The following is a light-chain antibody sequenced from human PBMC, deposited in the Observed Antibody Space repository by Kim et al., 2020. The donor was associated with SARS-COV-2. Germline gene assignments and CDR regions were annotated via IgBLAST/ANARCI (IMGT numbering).Light chain of an antibody. CDR1: QSVRNNY. V-gene: IGKV3-20*01. Sequence: EIVLTQSPGTLSLSPGERATLSCRASQSVRNNYFAWYQQKPGQTPRLLIHAASSRATDIPERFSGSGSGTDFTLTISRLEPEDFGVFYCQQYGSAPNTFGQGTTLEIK. CDR3: QQYGSAPNT. CDR2: AAS. J-gene: IGKJ2*01.